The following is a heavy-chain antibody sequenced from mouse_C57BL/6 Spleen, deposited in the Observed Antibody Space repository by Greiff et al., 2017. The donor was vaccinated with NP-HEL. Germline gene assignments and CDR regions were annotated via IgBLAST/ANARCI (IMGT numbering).Heavy chain of an antibody. Sequence: QVQLQQPGAELVMPGASVKLSCKASGYTFTSYWMHWVKQRPGQGLEWIGEIDPSDSYTNYNQKFKGKSTLTVDKSSSTAYMQLSSLTSEDSAVYYCASLYYYGSSPYAMDYWGQGTSVTVSS. V-gene: IGHV1-69*01. D-gene: IGHD1-1*01. CDR2: IDPSDSYT. CDR1: GYTFTSYW. J-gene: IGHJ4*01. CDR3: ASLYYYGSSPYAMDY.